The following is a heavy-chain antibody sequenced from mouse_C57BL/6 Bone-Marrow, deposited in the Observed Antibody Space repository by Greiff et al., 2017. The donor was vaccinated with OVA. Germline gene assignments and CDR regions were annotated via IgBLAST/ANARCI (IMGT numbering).Heavy chain of an antibody. Sequence: EVKLVESGGGLVKPGGSLKLSCAASGFTFSSYAMSWVRQTPEKRLEWVATISDGGSYTYYPDNVKGRFTISRDNAKNNLYLQMSHLKSEDTAMYYCTRLRRLFAYWGQGTLVTVSA. V-gene: IGHV5-4*03. D-gene: IGHD2-12*01. J-gene: IGHJ3*01. CDR1: GFTFSSYA. CDR2: ISDGGSYT. CDR3: TRLRRLFAY.